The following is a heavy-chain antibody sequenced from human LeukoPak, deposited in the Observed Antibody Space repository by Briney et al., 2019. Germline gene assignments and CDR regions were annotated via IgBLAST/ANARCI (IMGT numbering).Heavy chain of an antibody. D-gene: IGHD3-22*01. J-gene: IGHJ4*02. Sequence: GSVKVSCKASGYTLTDYYMHWVRQAPGQGLEWMGRINPNSGGTNYAQKFQGRVTMTRDTSISTGYMELSRLRSDDTAVYYCARVGYYESSGYYEYWGQGTLVTVSS. V-gene: IGHV1-2*06. CDR1: GYTLTDYY. CDR3: ARVGYYESSGYYEY. CDR2: INPNSGGT.